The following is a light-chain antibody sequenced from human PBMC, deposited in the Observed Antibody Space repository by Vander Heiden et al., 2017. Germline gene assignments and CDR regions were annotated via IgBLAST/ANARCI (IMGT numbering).Light chain of an antibody. CDR2: GAS. CDR1: QSVTRNF. Sequence: EVVLTQSPGTLSLSPGERATLSCRARQSVTRNFLAWYQQKSGQAPRLLIYGASSRATGISNRFSGSGSGTDFTLTISRLEPEDFAVYYCQQDASIPRTFGQGTKVEIK. V-gene: IGKV3-20*01. CDR3: QQDASIPRT. J-gene: IGKJ1*01.